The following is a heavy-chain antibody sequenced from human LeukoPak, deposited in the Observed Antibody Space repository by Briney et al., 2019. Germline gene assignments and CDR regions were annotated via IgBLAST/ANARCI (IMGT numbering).Heavy chain of an antibody. CDR2: INWNGGST. V-gene: IGHV3-20*04. Sequence: GGSLRLSCAASGFTFDDYGMSWVRQAPGKGLEWVSGINWNGGSTGYADSVKGRFTISRDNAKNSLYLQMNSLRAEDTALYYCARHGSSWYEKGDAFDIWGQGTMVTVSS. J-gene: IGHJ3*02. CDR3: ARHGSSWYEKGDAFDI. CDR1: GFTFDDYG. D-gene: IGHD6-13*01.